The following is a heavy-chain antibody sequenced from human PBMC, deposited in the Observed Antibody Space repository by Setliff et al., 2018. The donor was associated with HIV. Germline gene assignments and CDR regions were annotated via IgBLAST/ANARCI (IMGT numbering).Heavy chain of an antibody. J-gene: IGHJ3*01. V-gene: IGHV1-18*01. CDR3: ARVPYRRVGFSGGHDAFDV. D-gene: IGHD1-26*01. Sequence: ASVKVSCKASGYTFSSYGISWVRQAPGQGLEWMGWISGYNGNTKYVQKLQGRVTMTTDTSTRTVYMELRSLRHDDTAEYFCARVPYRRVGFSGGHDAFDVWGQGTMVTVSS. CDR2: ISGYNGNT. CDR1: GYTFSSYG.